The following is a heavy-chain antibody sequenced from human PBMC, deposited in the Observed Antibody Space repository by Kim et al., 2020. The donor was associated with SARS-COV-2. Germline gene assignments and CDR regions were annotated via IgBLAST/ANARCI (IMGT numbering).Heavy chain of an antibody. CDR3: AKVSYGDYYGMDV. CDR1: GFTFSSYG. Sequence: GGSLRLSCAASGFTFSSYGMHWVRQAPGKGLEWVAVISYDGSNKYYADSVKGRFTISRDNSKNTLYLQMNSLRAEDTAVYYCAKVSYGDYYGMDVWGQGTTVTVSS. V-gene: IGHV3-30*18. CDR2: ISYDGSNK. D-gene: IGHD3-16*01. J-gene: IGHJ6*02.